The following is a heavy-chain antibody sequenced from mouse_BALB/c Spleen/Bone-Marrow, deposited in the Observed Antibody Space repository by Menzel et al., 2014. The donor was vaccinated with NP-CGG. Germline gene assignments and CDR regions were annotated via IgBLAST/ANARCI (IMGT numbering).Heavy chain of an antibody. J-gene: IGHJ4*01. D-gene: IGHD2-10*01. V-gene: IGHV1-4*02. CDR3: ARDPYRENYYSMDY. Sequence: VKLMESAAELARPGASVKMSCKASGYTFTLYTIHWVKQRPGQGLEWIGYINPSSGYTNYNQKFKDKTTLTADKSSSTAYMQLSSLTSEDSSVYYRARDPYRENYYSMDYWGQGTSVTVSS. CDR1: GYTFTLYT. CDR2: INPSSGYT.